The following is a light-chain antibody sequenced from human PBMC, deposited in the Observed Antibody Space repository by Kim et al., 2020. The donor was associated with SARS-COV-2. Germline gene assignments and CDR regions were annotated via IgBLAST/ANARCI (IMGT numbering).Light chain of an antibody. Sequence: SSELTQDPAVYVALGQTVRITCQGDSLRSYYASWYQQKPGQAPVLVIYGKNNRPSGIPDRFSGFSSGNTASLTITGAQAEDEADYYCNSRDSSGNHWVFGGGTKLTVL. CDR1: SLRSYY. CDR2: GKN. V-gene: IGLV3-19*01. CDR3: NSRDSSGNHWV. J-gene: IGLJ3*02.